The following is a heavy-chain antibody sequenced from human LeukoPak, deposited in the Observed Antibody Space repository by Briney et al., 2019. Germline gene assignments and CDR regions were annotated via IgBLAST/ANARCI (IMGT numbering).Heavy chain of an antibody. J-gene: IGHJ6*02. Sequence: GASVKVSCKASGYTFTGYYMHWVRQAPGQGLEWMGWINPNSGGTNYAQKFQGRVTMTRDTSISTAYMELSRLRSDDTAVYYCARDLGIAAALDYGMDVWGQGTTVTVSS. CDR3: ARDLGIAAALDYGMDV. CDR2: INPNSGGT. CDR1: GYTFTGYY. D-gene: IGHD6-13*01. V-gene: IGHV1-2*02.